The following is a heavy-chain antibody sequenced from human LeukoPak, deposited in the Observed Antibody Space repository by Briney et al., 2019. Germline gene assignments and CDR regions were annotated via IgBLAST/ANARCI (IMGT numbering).Heavy chain of an antibody. J-gene: IGHJ3*02. CDR2: ISAYNGNT. Sequence: ASVKVSCKASGYTFTSYGISWVRQAPGQGLEWMGWISAYNGNTNYAQKLQGRVTMTTDTSTSTAYMELRSLRSDDTAVYYCARIYCSGGSCYPYVAFDIGGQGTMVTVSS. V-gene: IGHV1-18*04. D-gene: IGHD2-15*01. CDR3: ARIYCSGGSCYPYVAFDI. CDR1: GYTFTSYG.